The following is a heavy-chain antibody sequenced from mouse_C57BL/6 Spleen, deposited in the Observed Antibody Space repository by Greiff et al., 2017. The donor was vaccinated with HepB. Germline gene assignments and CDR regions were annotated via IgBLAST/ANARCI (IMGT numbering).Heavy chain of an antibody. J-gene: IGHJ4*01. Sequence: EVKLMESGEGLVKPGGSLKLSCAASGFTFSSYAMSWVRQTPEKRLEWVAYISSGGDYIYYADTVKGRFTISRDNARDTLYLQMSSLKSEDTAMYYCTRDPPQATYYYAMDYWGQGTSVTVSS. CDR2: ISSGGDYI. D-gene: IGHD3-2*02. CDR3: TRDPPQATYYYAMDY. V-gene: IGHV5-9-1*02. CDR1: GFTFSSYA.